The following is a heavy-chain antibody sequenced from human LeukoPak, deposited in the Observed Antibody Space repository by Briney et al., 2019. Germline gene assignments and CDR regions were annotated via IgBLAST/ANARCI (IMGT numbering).Heavy chain of an antibody. Sequence: ASVKVSCKASGYTFTSYAMNWVRQAPGQGLEWMGWINTNTGNPTYAQGFTGRFVFSLDTSVSTAYLQISSLKAEDTAVYYCARVKRGGYSYGQFDYWGQGTLVTVSS. J-gene: IGHJ4*02. CDR3: ARVKRGGYSYGQFDY. CDR1: GYTFTSYA. CDR2: INTNTGNP. V-gene: IGHV7-4-1*02. D-gene: IGHD5-18*01.